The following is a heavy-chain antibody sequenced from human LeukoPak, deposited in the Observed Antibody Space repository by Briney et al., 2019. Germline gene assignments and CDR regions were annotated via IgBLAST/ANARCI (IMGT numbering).Heavy chain of an antibody. J-gene: IGHJ5*02. Sequence: ASVKVSCKASGYTFTSYGISWVRQAPGQGLEWMGWISAYNGNTNYAQKLQGRVTMTTDTSTSTAYVELRSLGSDDTAVYYCARVPELELNWFDPWGQGTLVTVSS. CDR2: ISAYNGNT. CDR3: ARVPELELNWFDP. CDR1: GYTFTSYG. V-gene: IGHV1-18*01. D-gene: IGHD1-7*01.